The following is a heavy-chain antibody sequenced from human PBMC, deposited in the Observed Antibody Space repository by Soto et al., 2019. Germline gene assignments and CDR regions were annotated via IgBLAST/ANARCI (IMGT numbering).Heavy chain of an antibody. CDR3: ARERGHCSGGSCYPDYFDY. D-gene: IGHD2-15*01. J-gene: IGHJ4*02. Sequence: QVQLVESGGGVVQPGRSLRLSCAASGFTFSSYGMHWVRQAPGKGLEWVAVIWDDGSNKYYADSVKGRFTISRDNSKNTLYLQMNSLRAEDTAVYYCARERGHCSGGSCYPDYFDYWGQGTLVTVSS. V-gene: IGHV3-33*01. CDR2: IWDDGSNK. CDR1: GFTFSSYG.